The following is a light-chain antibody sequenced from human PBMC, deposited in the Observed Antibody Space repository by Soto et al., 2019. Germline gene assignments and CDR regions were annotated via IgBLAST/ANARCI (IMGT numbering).Light chain of an antibody. V-gene: IGLV2-14*03. CDR1: SSDVGGFNS. CDR3: SSYTSTMTNV. J-gene: IGLJ1*01. Sequence: QSVLPQPSSVSGTPGQSITLSCPGTSSDVGGFNSVSWYQLRPGTAPKLILYDVVDRPSGVSYRFSGSKSGNTASLTISGLQAADEADYFCSSYTSTMTNVFGSGTKVTVL. CDR2: DVV.